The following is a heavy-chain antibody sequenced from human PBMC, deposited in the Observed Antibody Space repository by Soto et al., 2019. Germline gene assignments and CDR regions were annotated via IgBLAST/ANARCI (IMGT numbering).Heavy chain of an antibody. J-gene: IGHJ4*02. Sequence: ASVKVSCKASVYTFTGYYMHWVRQAPGQVLEWMGWINPNSGGTNYAQKFQGWVTMTRDTSISTPYMELSRLRSDATAVYYCARDRTGSFDYWGQGTPVTVSS. CDR2: INPNSGGT. V-gene: IGHV1-2*04. D-gene: IGHD1-26*01. CDR3: ARDRTGSFDY. CDR1: VYTFTGYY.